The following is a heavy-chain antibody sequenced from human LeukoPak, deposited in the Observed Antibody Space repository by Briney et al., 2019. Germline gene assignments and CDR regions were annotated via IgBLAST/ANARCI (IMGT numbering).Heavy chain of an antibody. CDR3: ARGTGYSGSYPYYYYGMDV. D-gene: IGHD1-26*01. Sequence: SETLSLTCTVSGGSISSYYWSWIRQPPGKGLEWIGYIYYSGSTNYNPSLKSRVTISVDTSKNQFSLKLSSVTAADTAVYYCARGTGYSGSYPYYYYGMDVWGQGTTVTVSS. CDR1: GGSISSYY. V-gene: IGHV4-59*08. CDR2: IYYSGST. J-gene: IGHJ6*02.